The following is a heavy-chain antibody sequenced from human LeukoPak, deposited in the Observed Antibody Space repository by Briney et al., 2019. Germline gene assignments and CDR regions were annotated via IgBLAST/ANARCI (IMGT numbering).Heavy chain of an antibody. CDR2: ISGSGDST. V-gene: IGHV3-23*01. D-gene: IGHD3-22*01. CDR3: AREVPYDSSGYYSSDGMDV. CDR1: GFTFSNSA. J-gene: IGHJ6*02. Sequence: GGSLRLSCAASGFTFSNSAMSWVRQAPGKGLECVSAISGSGDSTYYADSVQGRFTVSRDNSKNTLYLQMNSLRAEDTAVYYCAREVPYDSSGYYSSDGMDVWGQGTTVTVSS.